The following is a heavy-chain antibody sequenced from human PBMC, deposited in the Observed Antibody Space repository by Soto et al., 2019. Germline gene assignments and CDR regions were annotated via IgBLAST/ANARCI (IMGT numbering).Heavy chain of an antibody. CDR1: VFTFIGYL. CDR2: ISYDVTET. V-gene: IGHV3-74*03. J-gene: IGHJ6*04. CDR3: ARASEAYYYYYGMEV. Sequence: PVVSLRLSCSSSVFTFIGYLIHWIRQAPVKGLLWVSHISYDVTETTYADSVKCRFTISRDNPKSTLYLQMNSVRAEDTGVYYCARASEAYYYYYGMEVWGKGNTVTVSS.